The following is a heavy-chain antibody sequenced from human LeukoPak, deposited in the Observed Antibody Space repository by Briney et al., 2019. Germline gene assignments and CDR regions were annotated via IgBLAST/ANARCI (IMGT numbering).Heavy chain of an antibody. CDR2: IYWDDDK. V-gene: IGHV2-5*02. CDR3: AHSRAELLWFGELKSAFDI. D-gene: IGHD3-10*01. Sequence: ESGPTLVKPTQTLTLTRTFSGFSLSTSGVGVGWIRQPPGKALEWLALIYWDDDKRYSPSLKSRLTITKDTSKNQVVLTMTNMDPVDTATYYCAHSRAELLWFGELKSAFDIWGQGTMVTVSS. CDR1: GFSLSTSGVG. J-gene: IGHJ3*02.